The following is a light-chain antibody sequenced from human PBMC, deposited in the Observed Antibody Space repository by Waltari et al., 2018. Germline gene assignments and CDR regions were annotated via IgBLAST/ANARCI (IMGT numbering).Light chain of an antibody. Sequence: VFTESRATSSMSTVHRDILSCMASQSVSSYLAWYQQKPGQAPSLLIYDVSNRSIGILASFSGSGSGTHFTLTTSSLEHEDFAVYYCQQRSNWPETVVQETRLEIK. CDR1: QSVSSY. J-gene: IGKJ5*01. CDR2: DVS. V-gene: IGKV3-11*01. CDR3: QQRSNWPET.